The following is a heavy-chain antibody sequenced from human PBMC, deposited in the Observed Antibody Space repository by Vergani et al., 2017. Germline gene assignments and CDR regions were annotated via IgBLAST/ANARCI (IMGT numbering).Heavy chain of an antibody. CDR1: GFSFSNAW. V-gene: IGHV3-15*01. Sequence: EVQLVESGGGLVKPGGSLRLSCAASGFSFSNAWMTWVRQGPGKGLEWVGRIKSQIDGGTTDYAAPVKGRFTISRDDSTNMLYLQMNSLRAEDTAVYYCARGVGATDYWGQGTLVTVSS. CDR2: IKSQIDGGTT. CDR3: ARGVGATDY. J-gene: IGHJ4*02. D-gene: IGHD1-26*01.